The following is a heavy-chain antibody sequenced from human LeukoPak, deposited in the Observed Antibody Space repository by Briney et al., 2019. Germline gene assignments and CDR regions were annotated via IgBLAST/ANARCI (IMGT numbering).Heavy chain of an antibody. J-gene: IGHJ6*02. V-gene: IGHV4-59*08. D-gene: IGHD3-10*01. CDR1: GGSISSYY. CDR2: IYYSGST. Sequence: SETLSLTCAVSGGSISSYYLSWIRQPPGKGLEWIGYIYYSGSTNYNPSLKSRVIISVDTSKNQFSLKVSSVTAADTAVYYCARHGRGYYNGMDGWGQGTTVTVSS. CDR3: ARHGRGYYNGMDG.